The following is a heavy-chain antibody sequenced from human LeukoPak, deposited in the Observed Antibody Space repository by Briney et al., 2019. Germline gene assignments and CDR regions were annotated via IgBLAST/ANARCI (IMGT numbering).Heavy chain of an antibody. D-gene: IGHD1-1*01. CDR1: GGSISSYY. J-gene: IGHJ6*03. CDR2: ISSSGSA. V-gene: IGHV4-4*07. CDR3: ATEPTRTPYYYMDV. Sequence: PSETLSLTCTVSGGSISSYYWNWIRQPAGKGLEWIGRISSSGSANYNPSLKSRVTLSVDTSRNQLSLILNSVTAADTAVFYCATEPTRTPYYYMDVWGEGTTVIVSS.